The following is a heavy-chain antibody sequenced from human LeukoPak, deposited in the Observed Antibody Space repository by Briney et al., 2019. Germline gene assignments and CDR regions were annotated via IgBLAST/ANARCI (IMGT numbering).Heavy chain of an antibody. CDR3: AKWNPYSTSSHLPFFDY. CDR1: GFTFSSYA. Sequence: GGSLRLSCVASGFTFSSYAMNWVRQAPGKGLEWVSTISGSGGSTYYADSVKGRFTISRDNSKNTLYLQMNSLRAEDTALYYCAKWNPYSTSSHLPFFDYWGQGTLVTVSS. D-gene: IGHD6-6*01. CDR2: ISGSGGST. J-gene: IGHJ4*02. V-gene: IGHV3-23*01.